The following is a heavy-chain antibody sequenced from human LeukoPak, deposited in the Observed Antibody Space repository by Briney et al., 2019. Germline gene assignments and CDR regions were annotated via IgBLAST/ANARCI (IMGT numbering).Heavy chain of an antibody. CDR3: ARGRPSSNIAARGNWFDP. CDR1: GYTFTSYG. CDR2: ISAYNGNT. J-gene: IGHJ5*02. D-gene: IGHD6-6*01. V-gene: IGHV1-18*01. Sequence: ASVKVSCKASGYTFTSYGITWVRQAPGQGLEWMGWISAYNGNTNYARKLQGRVTMTTDTSTSTAYMELRSLRSDDTAVYYCARGRPSSNIAARGNWFDPWGQGTLVTVSS.